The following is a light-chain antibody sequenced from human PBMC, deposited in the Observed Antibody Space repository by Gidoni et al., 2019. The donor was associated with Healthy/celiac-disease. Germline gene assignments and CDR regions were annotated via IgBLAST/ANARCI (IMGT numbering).Light chain of an antibody. V-gene: IGKV1-39*01. CDR2: AAS. Sequence: DIQMTPSPSSLSASVGDRVTLTCRASQSISSYLNWYQQKPGKAPKLLIYAASSLQSGVPSRFSGSGSGTDVTLTISSLQPEDFATYYCQQSYSTPRLTFGGGTKVEIK. CDR1: QSISSY. CDR3: QQSYSTPRLT. J-gene: IGKJ4*01.